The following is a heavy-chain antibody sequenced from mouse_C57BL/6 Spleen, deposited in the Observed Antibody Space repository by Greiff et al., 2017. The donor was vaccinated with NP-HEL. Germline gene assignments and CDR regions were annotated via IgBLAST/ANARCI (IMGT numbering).Heavy chain of an antibody. CDR3: TREDYGYDY. Sequence: VQLQQSGAELVRPGASVTLSCKASGYTFTDYEMYWVKQTPVHGLEWIGAIDPETGGTAYNQKFKGKAILTADKSSSTAYMELRSLTSEDSAVYYCTREDYGYDYWGQGTTLTVSS. CDR1: GYTFTDYE. CDR2: IDPETGGT. D-gene: IGHD2-2*01. J-gene: IGHJ2*01. V-gene: IGHV1-15*01.